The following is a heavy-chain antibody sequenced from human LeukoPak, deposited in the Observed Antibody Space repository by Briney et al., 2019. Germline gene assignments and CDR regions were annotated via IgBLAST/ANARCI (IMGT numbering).Heavy chain of an antibody. CDR1: GFSFSNSW. V-gene: IGHV3-7*01. CDR3: ARDPPYYYGSGSYYRY. J-gene: IGHJ4*02. Sequence: GGSLRLSCAASGFSFSNSWMNWVRQGPGKGLEWVANINPDASVINYADSVKGRFTISRDNAKNSLYLQMNSLRAEDTAVYYCARDPPYYYGSGSYYRYWGQGTLVTVSS. D-gene: IGHD3-10*01. CDR2: INPDASVI.